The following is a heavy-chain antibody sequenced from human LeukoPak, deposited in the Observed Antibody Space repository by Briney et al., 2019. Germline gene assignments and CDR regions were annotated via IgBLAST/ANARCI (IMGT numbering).Heavy chain of an antibody. D-gene: IGHD2-2*01. CDR1: SGSFSGYY. Sequence: SETLSLTRAVYSGSFSGYYWSWIRQPPGKGLEWIGEINHSGSTNFNPSLKSRVTISLDTSKNQFSLKLSSVTAADTAVYYCARSPCSSTSCYYYYGMDVWGQGTTVTVSS. V-gene: IGHV4-34*01. CDR3: ARSPCSSTSCYYYYGMDV. CDR2: INHSGST. J-gene: IGHJ6*02.